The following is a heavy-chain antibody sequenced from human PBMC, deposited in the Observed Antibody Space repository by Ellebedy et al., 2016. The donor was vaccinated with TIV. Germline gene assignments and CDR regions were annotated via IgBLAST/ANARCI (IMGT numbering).Heavy chain of an antibody. J-gene: IGHJ4*02. CDR2: TNTDGSDT. CDR3: ARGGVSAAGSVFFDY. D-gene: IGHD6-13*01. V-gene: IGHV3-74*03. Sequence: GESLKISCAASKFTFTTYSMHWVRQAPGKGLVWVSRTNTDGSDTTCVDSVKGRFTISRDNAKNTVYLEMHSLRVEDTAVYYCARGGVSAAGSVFFDYWGQGVLGTVSS. CDR1: KFTFTTYS.